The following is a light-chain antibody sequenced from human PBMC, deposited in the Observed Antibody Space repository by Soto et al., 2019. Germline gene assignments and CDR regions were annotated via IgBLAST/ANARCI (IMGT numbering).Light chain of an antibody. CDR1: QSVSSSY. J-gene: IGKJ2*01. CDR3: QQYDSSSGYT. V-gene: IGKV3-20*01. Sequence: EIVLTQSPGTLSLSPGERVTLSCRASQSVSSSYLAWYQQKPGQAPRLLIYGASARATGLPDRFSGSGSGTDFTLTISRLEPEDFAVYYCQQYDSSSGYTFGQGTKLEIK. CDR2: GAS.